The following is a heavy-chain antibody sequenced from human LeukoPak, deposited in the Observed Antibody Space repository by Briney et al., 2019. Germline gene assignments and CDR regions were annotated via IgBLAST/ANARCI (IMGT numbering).Heavy chain of an antibody. Sequence: EASVKVSCKASGYTFTGYYMHWVRQAPGQGLERMGWINPNSGGTNYSQKFQGRVTMTRNTSISTAYMELSRLRSDDTAVYYCARGGDDYGDSWAFDIWGQGTMVTVSS. V-gene: IGHV1-2*02. CDR1: GYTFTGYY. CDR2: INPNSGGT. CDR3: ARGGDDYGDSWAFDI. J-gene: IGHJ3*02. D-gene: IGHD4-17*01.